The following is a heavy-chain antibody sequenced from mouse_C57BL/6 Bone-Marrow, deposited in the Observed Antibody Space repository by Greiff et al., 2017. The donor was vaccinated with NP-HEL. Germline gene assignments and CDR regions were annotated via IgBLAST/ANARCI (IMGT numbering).Heavy chain of an antibody. CDR3: ARYGKTWFAY. Sequence: VQLQQPGAELVRPGSSVKLSCKASGYTFTSYWMHWVKQRPIQGLEWIGNIDPSESETHYNQKFKDKATLTVDKSSSTAYMQLSSLTSEDSAVYYCARYGKTWFAYWGQGTLVTVSA. V-gene: IGHV1-52*01. CDR1: GYTFTSYW. J-gene: IGHJ3*01. CDR2: IDPSESET. D-gene: IGHD1-1*02.